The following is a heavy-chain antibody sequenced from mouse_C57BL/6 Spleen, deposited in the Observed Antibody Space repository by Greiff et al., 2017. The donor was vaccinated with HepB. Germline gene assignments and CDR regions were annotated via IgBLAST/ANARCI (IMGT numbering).Heavy chain of an antibody. CDR1: GYTFTSYW. CDR3: ASTERDYAMDY. D-gene: IGHD1-1*01. Sequence: VKLQQPGAELVKPGASVKLSCKASGYTFTSYWMQWVKQRPGQGLEWIGEIDPSDSYTNYNQKFKGKATLTVDTSSSTAYMQLSSLTSEDSAVYYCASTERDYAMDYWGQGTSVTVSS. CDR2: IDPSDSYT. V-gene: IGHV1-50*01. J-gene: IGHJ4*01.